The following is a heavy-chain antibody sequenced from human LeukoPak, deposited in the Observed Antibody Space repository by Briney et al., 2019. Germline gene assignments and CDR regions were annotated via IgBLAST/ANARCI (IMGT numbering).Heavy chain of an antibody. CDR1: GGSISSYY. Sequence: SETLSLTCTVSGGSISSYYWSWIRQPPGKGLEWIGEINHSGSTNYNPSLKSRVTISVDTSKNQFSLKLSSVTAADTAVYYCARGLYVDTAMVTSGWFDPWGQGTLVTVSS. CDR2: INHSGST. J-gene: IGHJ5*02. V-gene: IGHV4-34*01. CDR3: ARGLYVDTAMVTSGWFDP. D-gene: IGHD5-18*01.